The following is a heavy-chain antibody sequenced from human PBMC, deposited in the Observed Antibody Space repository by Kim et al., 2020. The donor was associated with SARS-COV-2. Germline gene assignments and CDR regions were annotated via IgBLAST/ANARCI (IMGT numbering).Heavy chain of an antibody. D-gene: IGHD1-26*01. CDR1: GGTFSSYA. CDR2: IIPIFGTA. CDR3: ARDRVGATLLNAFDI. V-gene: IGHV1-69*13. Sequence: SVKVSCKASGGTFSSYAISWVRQAPGQGLEWMGGIIPIFGTANYAQKFQGRVTITADESTSTAYMELSSLRSEDTAVYYCARDRVGATLLNAFDIWGQGTMVTVSS. J-gene: IGHJ3*02.